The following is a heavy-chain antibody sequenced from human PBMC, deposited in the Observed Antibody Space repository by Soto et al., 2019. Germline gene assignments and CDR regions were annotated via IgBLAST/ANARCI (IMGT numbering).Heavy chain of an antibody. J-gene: IGHJ6*02. D-gene: IGHD7-27*01. Sequence: QVPLVQSGAEVKKPGASVKVSCKASGYTFTSYGFSWVRQAPGQGLEWMGWISGYNGNTNYAQKFQGGVTMTTDTSTSTAYMELRSLTSDDTAVYYCARSGSGAAYYYHGLDVWGQGTTVTVSS. CDR2: ISGYNGNT. V-gene: IGHV1-18*04. CDR1: GYTFTSYG. CDR3: ARSGSGAAYYYHGLDV.